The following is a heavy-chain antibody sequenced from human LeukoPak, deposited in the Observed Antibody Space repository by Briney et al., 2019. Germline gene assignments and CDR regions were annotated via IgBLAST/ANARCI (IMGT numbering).Heavy chain of an antibody. CDR2: IYYSGRT. D-gene: IGHD6-13*01. CDR1: GGSISSYY. V-gene: IGHV4-59*08. Sequence: PSETLSLTCTVSGGSISSYYWSWIRQPPGKGLEWIGYIYYSGRTNYNPSLKSRVTISVDTSKNQFSLKLSSVTAADTAVYYCARTGYSSSWYADNWFDPWGQGTLVTVSS. J-gene: IGHJ5*02. CDR3: ARTGYSSSWYADNWFDP.